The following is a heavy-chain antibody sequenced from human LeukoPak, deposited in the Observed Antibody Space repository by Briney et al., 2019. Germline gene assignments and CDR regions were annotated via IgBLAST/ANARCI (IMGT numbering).Heavy chain of an antibody. V-gene: IGHV3-48*01. J-gene: IGHJ4*02. D-gene: IGHD3-22*01. CDR1: GFTLSSDS. CDR3: TTLGYHLDS. CDR2: ISSSSSTI. Sequence: PGGSLRLSCAASGFTLSSDSMNWVRQAPGKGLEWVSYISSSSSTIYYADSVKGRFTISRDNAKNSLYPQMDSLRAEDTALYYCTTLGYHLDSWGQGTLVTVSS.